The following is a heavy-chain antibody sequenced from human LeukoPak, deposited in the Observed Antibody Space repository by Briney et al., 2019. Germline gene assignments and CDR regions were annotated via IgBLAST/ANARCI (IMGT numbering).Heavy chain of an antibody. V-gene: IGHV4-39*01. J-gene: IGHJ4*02. Sequence: SETLSLTCTVSGGSISSSSYYWGWIRQPPGKGLEWIGSIYYSGSTYYNPSLKSRVTISVDTSKNQFSLKLSSVTAANTAVYYCARTLRPPAAIDYWGQGTLVTVSS. D-gene: IGHD2-2*01. CDR2: IYYSGST. CDR3: ARTLRPPAAIDY. CDR1: GGSISSSSYY.